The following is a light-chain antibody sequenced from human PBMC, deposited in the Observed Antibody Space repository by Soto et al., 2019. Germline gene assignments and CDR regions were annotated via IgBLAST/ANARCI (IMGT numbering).Light chain of an antibody. V-gene: IGKV3-20*01. CDR3: EQYDKSIT. J-gene: IGKJ4*01. Sequence: EIVLTQSPGTLSLSPGERATLSCRASQSVPSKYLAWYQQKPGQAPRLLIYDASNRATGIPARFSGSGSGTDFTLTLNRLEPEDFAVYYCEQYDKSITFGGGTKVDIK. CDR1: QSVPSKY. CDR2: DAS.